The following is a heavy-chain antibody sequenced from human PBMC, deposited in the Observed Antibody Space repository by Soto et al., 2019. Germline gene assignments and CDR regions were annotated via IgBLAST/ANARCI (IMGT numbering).Heavy chain of an antibody. CDR2: IYYSGST. V-gene: IGHV4-39*07. Sequence: TSETLSLTCTVSGGSISSSSYYWGWIRQPPGKGLEWIGSIYYSGSTYYNPSLKSRVTISVDKSKNQFSLKLSSVTAADTAVYYCARDPETRNIVVVVAAHSQGFDPWGQGTLVTVSS. J-gene: IGHJ5*02. CDR1: GGSISSSSYY. CDR3: ARDPETRNIVVVVAAHSQGFDP. D-gene: IGHD2-15*01.